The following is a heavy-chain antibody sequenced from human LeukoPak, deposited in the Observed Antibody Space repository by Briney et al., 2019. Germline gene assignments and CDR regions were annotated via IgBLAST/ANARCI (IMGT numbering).Heavy chain of an antibody. D-gene: IGHD1-7*01. CDR2: TYYRSKWYN. CDR3: ARGAAGTRGDWCDS. Sequence: SQTLSLTCAISGDSVSSNSAGWNWIRQSPSRGLEWLGRTYYRSKWYNDYRLSLRGRITISPDTSKHQFSLQLNSVTPEDTAVYYCARGAAGTRGDWCDSWGQGTLVTVSS. CDR1: GDSVSSNSAG. V-gene: IGHV6-1*01. J-gene: IGHJ5*01.